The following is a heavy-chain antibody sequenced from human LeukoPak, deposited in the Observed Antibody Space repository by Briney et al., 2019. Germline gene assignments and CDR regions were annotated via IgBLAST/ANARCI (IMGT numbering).Heavy chain of an antibody. J-gene: IGHJ4*02. D-gene: IGHD6-19*01. CDR1: GFTFSSYA. CDR3: AKDLYSSGWTYDY. V-gene: IGHV3-23*01. Sequence: GGSLRFSCAASGFTFSSYAMSWVRQAPGKGLEWVSAISGSGGSTYYADSVKGRFTISRDNSKNTLYLQMNSLRAEDTAVYYCAKDLYSSGWTYDYWGQGTLVTVSS. CDR2: ISGSGGST.